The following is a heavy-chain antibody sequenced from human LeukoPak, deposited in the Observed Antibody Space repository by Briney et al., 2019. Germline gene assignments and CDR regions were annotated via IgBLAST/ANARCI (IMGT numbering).Heavy chain of an antibody. CDR2: VNTDTGNP. CDR3: ARGYCSGGSCHTFDC. J-gene: IGHJ4*02. D-gene: IGHD2-15*01. V-gene: IGHV7-4-1*02. Sequence: ASVKVSCKASGYTFTTYSMNWVRQAPGQGLEWMGWVNTDTGNPTYAQGFTGRFVFSLDTSVSTSYLQISSLKAEDTAVYYCARGYCSGGSCHTFDCWGQGTLVTVSS. CDR1: GYTFTTYS.